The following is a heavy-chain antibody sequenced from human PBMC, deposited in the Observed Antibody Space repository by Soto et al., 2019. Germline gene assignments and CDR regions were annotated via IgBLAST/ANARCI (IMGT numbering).Heavy chain of an antibody. D-gene: IGHD6-13*01. CDR1: GYTFTGYY. Sequence: QVQLVQSGAEVKKPGASVKVSCKASGYTFTGYYMHWVRQAPGQGLEWMGWINPNSGGTNYAQKFQGRVTMTRDTYLRTAYMELSRVRSDDTAVYYCARDISLRRSWYVSSGMDVWGKGTTLTVS. J-gene: IGHJ6*04. CDR3: ARDISLRRSWYVSSGMDV. CDR2: INPNSGGT. V-gene: IGHV1-2*02.